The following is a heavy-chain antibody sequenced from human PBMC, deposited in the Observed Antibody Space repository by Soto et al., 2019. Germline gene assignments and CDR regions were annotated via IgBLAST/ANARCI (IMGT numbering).Heavy chain of an antibody. CDR3: ARVDYRVAFDI. J-gene: IGHJ3*02. V-gene: IGHV4-4*02. Sequence: PSETLSLTCAVSGGSIISTFWWSFVRQPPGKGLEWIGEIFHSGTTNKNPSLRSRVTISLDKSRNQFSLNLTSMTAADTAVYYCARVDYRVAFDIWGQGTMVTVSS. D-gene: IGHD4-4*01. CDR1: GGSIISTFW. CDR2: IFHSGTT.